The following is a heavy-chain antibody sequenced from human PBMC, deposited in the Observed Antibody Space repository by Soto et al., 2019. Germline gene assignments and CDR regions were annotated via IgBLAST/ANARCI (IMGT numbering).Heavy chain of an antibody. J-gene: IGHJ5*02. CDR2: IHYTGST. V-gene: IGHV4-59*01. CDR3: ARVGTTWYFWFDP. CDR1: GGSISGYY. Sequence: QVQLQESGPGLVKPSETLSISCNVSGGSISGYYWSWIRQSPGKGLEWIGYIHYTGSTYYNPSLRSRVTISLDTSTNQFSLKLTSVTAADTAVYYCARVGTTWYFWFDPWGQGTLVTVSS. D-gene: IGHD6-13*01.